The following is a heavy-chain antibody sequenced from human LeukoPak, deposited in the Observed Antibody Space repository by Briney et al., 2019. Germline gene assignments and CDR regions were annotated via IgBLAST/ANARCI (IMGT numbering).Heavy chain of an antibody. CDR3: AREGARDDFVVVPAALDF. J-gene: IGHJ4*02. Sequence: SETLSLTCTVSGGSISSYYWSWIRQPAGKGLEWIGRIHRTGSTNYNPSLTSRVIMSVDTSKNQFSLRLTSLTAADTAVYYCAREGARDDFVVVPAALDFWGLGTLVTVSS. CDR1: GGSISSYY. D-gene: IGHD2-2*01. CDR2: IHRTGST. V-gene: IGHV4-4*07.